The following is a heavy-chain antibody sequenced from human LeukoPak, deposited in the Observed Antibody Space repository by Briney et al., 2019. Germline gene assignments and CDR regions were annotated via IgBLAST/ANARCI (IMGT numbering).Heavy chain of an antibody. D-gene: IGHD3-10*01. CDR1: GFTVSSNY. CDR3: ARKSASGNYPLDY. J-gene: IGHJ4*02. V-gene: IGHV3-53*01. CDR2: IYSGGST. Sequence: GGSLRLSCAASGFTVSSNYMSWVRQAPGKGLEWVSIIYSGGSTFYADSVKGRFTISRDNAKNTVFLQMSSLRAEDTALYYCARKSASGNYPLDYWGQGTLVTVSS.